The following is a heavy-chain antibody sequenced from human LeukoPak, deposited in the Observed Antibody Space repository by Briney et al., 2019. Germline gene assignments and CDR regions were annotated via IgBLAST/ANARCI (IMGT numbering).Heavy chain of an antibody. CDR2: ISAYNGNT. CDR1: GYTFTSYG. D-gene: IGHD2-2*01. J-gene: IGHJ5*02. Sequence: ALVKVSCKASGYTFTSYGISWVRQAPGQGLEWMGWISAYNGNTNYAQKFQGRVTMTTDTSTSTAYMELRSLRSDDAAVYYCARDLGDIVVVPAAISLPWGQGTLVTVSS. CDR3: ARDLGDIVVVPAAISLP. V-gene: IGHV1-18*01.